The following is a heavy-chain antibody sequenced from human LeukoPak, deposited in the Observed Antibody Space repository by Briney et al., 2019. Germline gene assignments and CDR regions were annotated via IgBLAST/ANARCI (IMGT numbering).Heavy chain of an antibody. Sequence: PGGSLRLSCAASGFTFSSYEMNWVRQAPGKGLEWVSYISSSGSTIYYADSVKGRFTISRDNAKNSLYLQMNSLRAEDTAVYYCAREWWDTAMGASYFDYWGQGTLVTVSS. V-gene: IGHV3-48*03. CDR2: ISSSGSTI. D-gene: IGHD5-18*01. J-gene: IGHJ4*01. CDR1: GFTFSSYE. CDR3: AREWWDTAMGASYFDY.